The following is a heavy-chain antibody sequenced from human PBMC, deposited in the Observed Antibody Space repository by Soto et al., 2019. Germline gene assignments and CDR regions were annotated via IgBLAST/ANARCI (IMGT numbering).Heavy chain of an antibody. CDR3: VRAGHVFDVHYYGMDL. D-gene: IGHD3-10*01. CDR2: VSSSGTYI. CDR1: GFTFNDYS. Sequence: GGSLRLSCEASGFTFNDYSMDWVRQAPEKGLEWVSSVSSSGTYIYYADSVKGRFAISRDNANNVMYLQMDTLRAEDTAVYYCVRAGHVFDVHYYGMDLWGQGTTVTVSS. J-gene: IGHJ6*02. V-gene: IGHV3-21*01.